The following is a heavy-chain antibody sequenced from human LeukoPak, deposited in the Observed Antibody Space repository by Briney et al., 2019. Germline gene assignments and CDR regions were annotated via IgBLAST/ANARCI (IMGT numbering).Heavy chain of an antibody. V-gene: IGHV1-18*01. Sequence: ASVKVSCKASGYTFTSYDISWVRQAPGQGLEWMGWISAYNGNTNYAQNLQGRVTMTTDTSTSTAYMELRSLGSDDTAVYYCARVFPPYDFWSGYQQRPYMDVWGKGTTVTVSS. CDR2: ISAYNGNT. J-gene: IGHJ6*03. CDR3: ARVFPPYDFWSGYQQRPYMDV. CDR1: GYTFTSYD. D-gene: IGHD3-3*01.